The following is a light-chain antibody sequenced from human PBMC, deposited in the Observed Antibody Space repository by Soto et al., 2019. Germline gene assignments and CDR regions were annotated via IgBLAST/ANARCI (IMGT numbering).Light chain of an antibody. CDR1: QSIGSW. V-gene: IGKV1-5*03. CDR3: QQYDSYLT. J-gene: IGKJ4*01. CDR2: KAS. Sequence: DIQMTQSPSTLSASVGDRVTITCRASQSIGSWVAWYQQKPGKAPKLMIYKASSLESGVPSRFSGSGSGTEFTLTISSLQPDDFATYYCQQYDSYLTFGGGTKVEIK.